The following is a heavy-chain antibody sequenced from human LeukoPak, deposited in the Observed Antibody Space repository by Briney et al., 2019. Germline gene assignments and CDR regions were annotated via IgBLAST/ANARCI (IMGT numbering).Heavy chain of an antibody. CDR3: ARELYSSGWEWYYFDY. J-gene: IGHJ4*02. Sequence: GSLRLSCAASGFTFSSYAMSWVRQPPGKGLEWIGSIYYSGSTYYNPSLKSRVTISVDTSKNQFSLKLSSVTAADTAVYYCARELYSSGWEWYYFDYWGQGTLVTVSS. CDR1: GFTFSSYA. V-gene: IGHV4-39*07. CDR2: IYYSGST. D-gene: IGHD6-19*01.